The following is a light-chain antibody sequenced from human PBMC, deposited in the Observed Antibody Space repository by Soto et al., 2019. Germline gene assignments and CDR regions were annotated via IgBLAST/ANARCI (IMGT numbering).Light chain of an antibody. V-gene: IGKV1-9*01. CDR3: LQDYTYPWT. Sequence: IQLTQSPSSLSASVGDRVTITCRASQGISSYLAWYQQKPGKAPKLLIYAASTLQSGVPSRFSGSGSGTDFTLTISSLQPEDFATYFCLQDYTYPWTFGQGTKVDIK. CDR1: QGISSY. J-gene: IGKJ1*01. CDR2: AAS.